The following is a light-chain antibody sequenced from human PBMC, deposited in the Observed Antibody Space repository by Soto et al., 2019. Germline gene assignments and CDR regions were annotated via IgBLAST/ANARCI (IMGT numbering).Light chain of an antibody. J-gene: IGKJ1*01. CDR3: QQYQTYWS. Sequence: DIQMTQSPSTLSASVGDRVTITCRASQSVSSWLAWYQQKPGKAPKVLIYRASTLETGVPSRFSGSGSGTEFTLTIRSLQPDDFAITYCQQYQTYWSFGQGTNVE. CDR1: QSVSSW. CDR2: RAS. V-gene: IGKV1-5*03.